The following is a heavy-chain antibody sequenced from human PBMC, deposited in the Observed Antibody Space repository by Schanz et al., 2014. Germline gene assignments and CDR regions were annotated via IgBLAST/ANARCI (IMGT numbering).Heavy chain of an antibody. CDR3: ARGGPAYYFDD. V-gene: IGHV3-23*04. Sequence: EVQLAESGGGLVQPGGSLRLSCAASGFTFSSYSMHWVRQAPGKGLEWVSAMNESHSTIYYADSVRGRSTISRDNAENTLFLQMNSLRAEDTAVYYCARGGPAYYFDDWGQGTLVTVSS. CDR2: MNESHSTI. J-gene: IGHJ4*02. CDR1: GFTFSSYS.